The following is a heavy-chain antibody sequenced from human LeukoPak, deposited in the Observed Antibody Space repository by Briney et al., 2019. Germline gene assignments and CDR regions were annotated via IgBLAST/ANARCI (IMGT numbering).Heavy chain of an antibody. D-gene: IGHD3-10*01. V-gene: IGHV4-61*02. Sequence: SETLSLTCTVSGGSISSGSDYWSWTRQPAGKGLEWVGRIYTSGSTNYNPSLKSRVTISVDTSKNQFSLKLSSVTAADTAVYYCARDLRGYYGSGSYFIYYYMDVWGKGTTVTVSS. CDR3: ARDLRGYYGSGSYFIYYYMDV. J-gene: IGHJ6*03. CDR2: IYTSGST. CDR1: GGSISSGSDY.